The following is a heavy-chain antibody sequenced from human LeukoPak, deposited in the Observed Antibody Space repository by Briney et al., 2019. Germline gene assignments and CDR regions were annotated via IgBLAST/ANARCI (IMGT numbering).Heavy chain of an antibody. CDR1: GGSISSSSYY. CDR3: ARDRGNLMVESYYMDV. CDR2: IYYSGST. V-gene: IGHV4-39*07. D-gene: IGHD2-8*01. J-gene: IGHJ6*03. Sequence: SETLSLTCTVSGGSISSSSYYWGWIRQPPGKGLEWIGSIYYSGSTYYNPSLKSRVTISVDTSKNQFSLKLSSVTAADTAVYYCARDRGNLMVESYYMDVWGKGTTVTVSS.